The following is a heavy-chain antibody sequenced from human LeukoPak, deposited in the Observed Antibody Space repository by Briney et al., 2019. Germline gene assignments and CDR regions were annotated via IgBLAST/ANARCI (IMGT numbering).Heavy chain of an antibody. CDR2: IYHSGST. CDR1: GGSFSSGYY. Sequence: SETLSLTCAVYGGSFSSGYYWGWIRQPPGKGLEWIGSIYHSGSTYYNPSLKSRVTISVDTSKNQFSLKLSSVTAADTAVYYCARADYYGSGSYYGMDVWGKGTTVTVSS. CDR3: ARADYYGSGSYYGMDV. V-gene: IGHV4-38-2*01. J-gene: IGHJ6*04. D-gene: IGHD3-10*01.